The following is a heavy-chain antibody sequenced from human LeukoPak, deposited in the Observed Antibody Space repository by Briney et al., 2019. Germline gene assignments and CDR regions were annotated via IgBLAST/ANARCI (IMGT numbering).Heavy chain of an antibody. V-gene: IGHV3-7*01. D-gene: IGHD4-23*01. CDR3: ARVDPDYGGNSGIDY. CDR1: GSTFSSYW. Sequence: GTLRLSCAASGSTFSSYWMSWVRQAPGKGLEWVANIKQDGSEKYYVDSVKGRFTISRDNAKNSLYLQMNSLRAEDTAVYCCARVDPDYGGNSGIDYWGQGTLVTVSS. J-gene: IGHJ4*02. CDR2: IKQDGSEK.